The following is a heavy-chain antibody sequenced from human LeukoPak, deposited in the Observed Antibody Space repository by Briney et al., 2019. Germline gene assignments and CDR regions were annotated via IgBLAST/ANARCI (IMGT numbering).Heavy chain of an antibody. CDR3: ARGYSSSWYGYNWFDP. CDR2: INHSGST. CDR1: GGSFSGYH. J-gene: IGHJ5*02. Sequence: SETLSLTCAVYGGSFSGYHWSWIRRPPGKGLEWIGEINHSGSTNYNPSLKSRVTISADTSKNQFSLKLSSVTAADTAVYYCARGYSSSWYGYNWFDPWGQGTLVTVSS. D-gene: IGHD6-13*01. V-gene: IGHV4-34*01.